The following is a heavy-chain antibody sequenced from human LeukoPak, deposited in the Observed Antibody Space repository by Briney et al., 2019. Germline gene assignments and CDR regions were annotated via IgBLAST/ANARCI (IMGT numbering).Heavy chain of an antibody. CDR1: GGSFSGYY. D-gene: IGHD2-2*02. CDR3: ARGGYCSRTSCYRSYYYGMDV. Sequence: PSETLSLTCAVYGGSFSGYYWSWIRQPPGKGLEWIGEINHSGSTNYNPSLKSRVTISVDTSKNQFSLKLSSVTAADTAVYYCARGGYCSRTSCYRSYYYGMDVWGQGTTVTVSS. V-gene: IGHV4-34*01. CDR2: INHSGST. J-gene: IGHJ6*02.